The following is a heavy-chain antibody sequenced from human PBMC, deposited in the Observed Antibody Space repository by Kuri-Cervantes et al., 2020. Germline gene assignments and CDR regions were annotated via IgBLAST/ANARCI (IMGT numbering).Heavy chain of an antibody. CDR2: IKSKPDAGTT. D-gene: IGHD1-26*01. J-gene: IGHJ4*02. Sequence: GESLKISCAASGFIFSSYAMHWVRQASGKGLEWVGRIKSKPDAGTTEYAAPVKGRFTISKDDSKNTLYQQMNSLKTEDSSVYYCTTDYESTSSFCDYWGQGTLVTVSS. V-gene: IGHV3-15*01. CDR3: TTDYESTSSFCDY. CDR1: GFIFSSYA.